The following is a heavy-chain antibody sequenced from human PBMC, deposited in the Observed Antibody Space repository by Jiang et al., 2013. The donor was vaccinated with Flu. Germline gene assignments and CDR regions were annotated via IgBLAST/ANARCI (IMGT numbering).Heavy chain of an antibody. CDR2: ISGSGGST. CDR1: GFTFSSYA. CDR3: AKDLAWIVVANDAFDI. J-gene: IGHJ3*02. V-gene: IGHV3-23*01. D-gene: IGHD3-22*01. Sequence: LLESGGGLVQPGGSLRLSCAASGFTFSSYAMSWVRQAPGKGLEWVSAISGSGGSTYYADSVKGRFTISRDNSKNTLYLQMNSLRAEDTAVYYCAKDLAWIVVANDAFDIWGQGTMVTVSS.